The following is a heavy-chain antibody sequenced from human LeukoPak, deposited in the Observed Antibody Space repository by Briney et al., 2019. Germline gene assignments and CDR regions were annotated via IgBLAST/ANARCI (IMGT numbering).Heavy chain of an antibody. CDR3: LTIVETDLDAFDI. V-gene: IGHV3-33*03. CDR2: IWYGGSNT. D-gene: IGHD2-21*01. CDR1: GFTFSTYG. Sequence: GGSLRLSCAASGFTFSTYGMHWVRQAPGKGLEWVAVIWYGGSNTYYADSVKGRFTISRDNAKSTLYLQMNSLRAEDTAVYYCLTIVETDLDAFDIWGQGTKVTVSS. J-gene: IGHJ3*02.